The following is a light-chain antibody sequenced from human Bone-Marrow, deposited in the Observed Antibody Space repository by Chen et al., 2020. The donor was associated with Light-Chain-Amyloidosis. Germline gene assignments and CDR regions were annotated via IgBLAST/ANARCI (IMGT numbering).Light chain of an antibody. CDR3: QVWDRSSDRPV. J-gene: IGLJ3*02. V-gene: IGLV3-21*02. CDR1: NIGSTS. Sequence: SYVLTQPSSVSLAPGQTATIACGGNNIGSTSVHCYQQTPGQAPILVVYDDSDRPSGIPERLSGSNSGNTATLTISRVEAGDEADYYCQVWDRSSDRPVFGGGTKLTVL. CDR2: DDS.